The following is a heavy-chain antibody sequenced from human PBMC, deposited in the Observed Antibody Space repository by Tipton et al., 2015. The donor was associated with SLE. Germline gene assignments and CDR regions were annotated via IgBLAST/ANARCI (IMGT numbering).Heavy chain of an antibody. J-gene: IGHJ4*02. Sequence: TLSLTCTVSGGSITSSGFYWGWFRQPPGKGLEWIGSIDYRGRTYSTPSLKSQVTISVDTSKNQFSLKLSSVTAADTAFYYCARRTSGYAPDYWGQGTLVTVSS. D-gene: IGHD5-12*01. V-gene: IGHV4-39*07. CDR3: ARRTSGYAPDY. CDR2: IDYRGRT. CDR1: GGSITSSGFY.